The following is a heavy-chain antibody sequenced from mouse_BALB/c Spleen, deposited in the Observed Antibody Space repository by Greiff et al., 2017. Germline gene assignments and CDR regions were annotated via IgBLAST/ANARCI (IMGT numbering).Heavy chain of an antibody. D-gene: IGHD1-1*01. CDR1: GYAFTNYL. CDR2: INPGSGGT. J-gene: IGHJ1*01. Sequence: VQLQQSGAELVRPGTSVKVSCKASGYAFTNYLIEWVKQRPGQGLEWIGVINPGSGGTNYNEKFKGKATLTADKSSSTAYMQLSSLTSDDSAVYFCARELLRYFDVWGAGTTVTVSS. V-gene: IGHV1-54*01. CDR3: ARELLRYFDV.